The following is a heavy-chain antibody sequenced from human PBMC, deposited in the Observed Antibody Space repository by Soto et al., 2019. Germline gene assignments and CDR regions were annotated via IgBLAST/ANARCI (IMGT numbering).Heavy chain of an antibody. CDR2: TIPFFRTA. V-gene: IGHV1-69*13. J-gene: IGHJ6*02. D-gene: IGHD2-2*01. CDR1: GDTFSSYV. CDR3: ARVQKREVPAATSIPSYYYGMDV. Sequence: ASVKVSCKASGDTFSSYVITWVRQAPGQGLEWMGGTIPFFRTANYAQKFQGRVTITADESTNIGYMELSSLRSEDTAVYYCARVQKREVPAATSIPSYYYGMDVWGQGTTVTVSS.